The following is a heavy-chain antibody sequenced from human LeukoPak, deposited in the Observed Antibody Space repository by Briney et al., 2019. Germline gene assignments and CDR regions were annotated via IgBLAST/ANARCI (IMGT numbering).Heavy chain of an antibody. J-gene: IGHJ4*02. Sequence: NPGGSLRLSYAASGFTFSSYSMNWVRQAPGKGLEWVSSISSSSSYIYYADSVKGRFTISRDNSKDTVYLQMNSLRAEDTAVYYCAKRGPSTVTTSYYFDYWGQGTLVTVSS. CDR3: AKRGPSTVTTSYYFDY. CDR1: GFTFSSYS. CDR2: ISSSSSYI. V-gene: IGHV3-21*04. D-gene: IGHD4-17*01.